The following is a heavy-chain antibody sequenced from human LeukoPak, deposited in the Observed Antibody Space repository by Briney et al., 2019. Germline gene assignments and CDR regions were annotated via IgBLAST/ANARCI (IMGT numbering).Heavy chain of an antibody. V-gene: IGHV4-59*01. J-gene: IGHJ5*02. Sequence: SETLSLTCTVSGGSISSYYWSWIRQPPGKGLEWIGYIYYSGSTNYNPSRKSRVTISVDTSKNKFSLQWRSVTAADTAVYYCEGGNERYSSIYALSSPPRDYNWFDPGGQGTLVTVSS. D-gene: IGHD6-13*01. CDR2: IYYSGST. CDR3: EGGNERYSSIYALSSPPRDYNWFDP. CDR1: GGSISSYY.